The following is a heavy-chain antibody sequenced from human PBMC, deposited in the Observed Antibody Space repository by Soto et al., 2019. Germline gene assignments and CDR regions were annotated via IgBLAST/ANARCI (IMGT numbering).Heavy chain of an antibody. J-gene: IGHJ4*02. CDR1: GFFFSSYT. CDR2: FSATSENT. CDR3: AKAREQQWVRLPFDY. V-gene: IGHV3-23*01. D-gene: IGHD6-13*01. Sequence: EVQLLESGGGLVQPGGSLRLSCVGSGFFFSSYTMTWVRQAPGKGLEWVSSFSATSENTYYADSVRGRFTISRDNSKNTLFLQMNSLTAEDTAMYYCAKAREQQWVRLPFDYWGQGTLGIVSS.